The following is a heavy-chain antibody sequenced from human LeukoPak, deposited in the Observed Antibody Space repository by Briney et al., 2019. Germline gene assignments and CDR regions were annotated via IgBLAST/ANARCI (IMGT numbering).Heavy chain of an antibody. D-gene: IGHD4-4*01. CDR2: ISGSGGST. Sequence: GGSLRLSCAASGFTFSSYAMRWVRPAPGKGLEWVSAISGSGGSTYYADSVKGRFTISRGNSKNTLYLQMNSLRAEDTAVYYCAKDRRYSNYVKYFDYWGQGTLVTVSS. J-gene: IGHJ4*02. CDR1: GFTFSSYA. V-gene: IGHV3-23*01. CDR3: AKDRRYSNYVKYFDY.